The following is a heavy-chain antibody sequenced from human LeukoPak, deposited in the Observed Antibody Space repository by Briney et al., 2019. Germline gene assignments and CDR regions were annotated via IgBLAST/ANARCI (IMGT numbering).Heavy chain of an antibody. V-gene: IGHV3-15*01. CDR1: GFTFRNAW. CDR3: TTVQSYYYDSSGYYIIDY. J-gene: IGHJ4*02. CDR2: SKCNPNGGTT. Sequence: GGALRLYCAAHGFTFRNAWRSWVRQAPGKGLEWVGRSKCNPNGGTTDYAAPVKGRFTISRDDSINSLYLQMNSLKTDDSAVYYCTTVQSYYYDSSGYYIIDYWGQGTLVTVSS. D-gene: IGHD3-22*01.